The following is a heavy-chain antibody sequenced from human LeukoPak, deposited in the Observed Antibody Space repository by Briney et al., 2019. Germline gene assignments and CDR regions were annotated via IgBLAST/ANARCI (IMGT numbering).Heavy chain of an antibody. J-gene: IGHJ4*02. CDR2: INPNSGGT. V-gene: IGHV1-2*02. CDR1: GYTFTGYY. Sequence: ASVKVSCKASGYTFTGYYMHWVRQAPGQGLEWMGWINPNSGGTNYAQKFQGRVTMTRDTSISTAYMELSRLRSDDTAVYYCARVAVAGTRYYFDYWGQGTLVTVSS. D-gene: IGHD6-19*01. CDR3: ARVAVAGTRYYFDY.